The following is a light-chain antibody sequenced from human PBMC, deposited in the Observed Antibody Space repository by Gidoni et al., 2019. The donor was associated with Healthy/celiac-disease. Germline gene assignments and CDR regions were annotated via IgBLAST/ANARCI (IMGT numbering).Light chain of an antibody. Sequence: AIRMTQSPSSFSASTGDRVTITCRASQGISSYLAWYQQKPGKAPKRLIYAASTLQSRVPSRFSGSGSWTDFTLTISCLQSEDFATYYCQQYYSYPRTFGQGTKVEIK. V-gene: IGKV1-8*01. CDR2: AAS. J-gene: IGKJ1*01. CDR3: QQYYSYPRT. CDR1: QGISSY.